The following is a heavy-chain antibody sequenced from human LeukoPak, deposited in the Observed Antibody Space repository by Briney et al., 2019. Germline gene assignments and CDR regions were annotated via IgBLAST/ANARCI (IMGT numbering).Heavy chain of an antibody. J-gene: IGHJ4*02. CDR2: INPNSGGT. V-gene: IGHV1-2*02. CDR1: GYTFTVYF. Sequence: GASVKVSCKASGYTFTVYFMHWVRQAPGQGLEWMGWINPNSGGTNYAQKFQGRVTMTRDTSISTAYMELSRLRSDDTAVYYCARELNYDSSGYCFDYWGQGTLVTVSS. D-gene: IGHD3-22*01. CDR3: ARELNYDSSGYCFDY.